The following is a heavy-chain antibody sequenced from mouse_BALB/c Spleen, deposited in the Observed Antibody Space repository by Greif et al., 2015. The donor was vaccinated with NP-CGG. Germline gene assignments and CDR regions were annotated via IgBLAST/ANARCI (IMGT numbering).Heavy chain of an antibody. CDR2: ISYSGST. CDR1: GDSITSGY. CDR3: ARVGYGYDEGYYAMDY. V-gene: IGHV3-8*02. D-gene: IGHD2-2*01. J-gene: IGHJ4*01. Sequence: EVQLQQSGPSLVKPSQTLSLTCSVTGDSITSGYCNWIRKFPGNKLEYMGYISYSGSTYYNPSLKSRISITRDTSKNQYYLQLNSVTTEDTATYYCARVGYGYDEGYYAMDYWGQGTSVTVSS.